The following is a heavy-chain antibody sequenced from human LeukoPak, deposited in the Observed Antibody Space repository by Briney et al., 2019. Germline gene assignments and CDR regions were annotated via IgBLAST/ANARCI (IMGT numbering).Heavy chain of an antibody. V-gene: IGHV3-53*01. CDR3: ARSHAQGYYDSSGYYSYYYYMDV. CDR2: IYSGGST. CDR1: GFTLSSNY. D-gene: IGHD3-22*01. Sequence: PGGTLRLSCAPSGFTLSSNYMSWVRPAPGKGLEWVSVIYSGGSTYYAASVKGRFTISRDNSKNTLYLQMNSLGAEATAVYYCARSHAQGYYDSSGYYSYYYYMDVCGKGTTVTISS. J-gene: IGHJ6*03.